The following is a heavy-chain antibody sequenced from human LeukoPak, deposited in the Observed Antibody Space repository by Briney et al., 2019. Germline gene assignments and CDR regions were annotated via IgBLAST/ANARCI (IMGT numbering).Heavy chain of an antibody. Sequence: PGGSLRLSCAASGFTFSSYAMSWVRQAPGKGLEWVSAISGSGGSTYYADSVKGRFTISRDNSKNTLYLQMHTLRAEDMAVYYCATDRGYGMDVWGQGTTVTVSS. CDR3: ATDRGYGMDV. J-gene: IGHJ6*02. CDR1: GFTFSSYA. V-gene: IGHV3-23*01. D-gene: IGHD3-10*01. CDR2: ISGSGGST.